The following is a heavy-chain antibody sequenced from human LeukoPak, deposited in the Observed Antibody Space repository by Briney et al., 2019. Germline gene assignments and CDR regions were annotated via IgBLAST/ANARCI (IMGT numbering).Heavy chain of an antibody. Sequence: PGGSLRLSCAASGFTFSNYAMTWVRQVPGKGLQWVSLISDSDGATYYADSVRGRFTISRDNSKNTLYLQMNSLRADDTAMYYCAKGDCGIDCSVFDYWGRGTLVSVSS. CDR1: GFTFSNYA. J-gene: IGHJ4*02. V-gene: IGHV3-23*01. CDR3: AKGDCGIDCSVFDY. CDR2: ISDSDGAT. D-gene: IGHD2-21*02.